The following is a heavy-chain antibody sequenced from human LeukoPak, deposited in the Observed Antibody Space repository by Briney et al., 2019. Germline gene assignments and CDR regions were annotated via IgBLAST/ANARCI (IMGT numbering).Heavy chain of an antibody. D-gene: IGHD6-6*01. V-gene: IGHV4-61*01. Sequence: PSETLSLTCTVSGGSVSSGSYYWSWIRQPPGKGLEWIRYIYYSGSTNYNPSLKSRVTISVDTSKNQFSLKLSSVTAADAAVYYCASHMYSSSPFFDYWGQGTLVTVSS. CDR3: ASHMYSSSPFFDY. J-gene: IGHJ4*02. CDR2: IYYSGST. CDR1: GGSVSSGSYY.